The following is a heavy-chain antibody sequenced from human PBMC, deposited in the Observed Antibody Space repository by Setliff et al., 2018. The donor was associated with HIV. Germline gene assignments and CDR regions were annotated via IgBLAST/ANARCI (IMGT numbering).Heavy chain of an antibody. Sequence: SETLSLTCAVYGGSFSGYYWSWIRQPPGKGLEWIGEINHSGSTNYNPSLKSRVTISVDTSKNQFSLKLSSVTAADTAVYYCAREGSSWYRYFDYWGQGTLVTVPQ. CDR3: AREGSSWYRYFDY. CDR2: INHSGST. J-gene: IGHJ4*02. V-gene: IGHV4-34*01. CDR1: GGSFSGYY. D-gene: IGHD6-13*01.